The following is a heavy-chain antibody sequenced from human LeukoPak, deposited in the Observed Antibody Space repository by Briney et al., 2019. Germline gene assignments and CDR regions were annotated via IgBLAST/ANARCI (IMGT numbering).Heavy chain of an antibody. D-gene: IGHD3-22*01. Sequence: GGFLRLSCAASGFTFSSYAMHWVRQAPGKGLEWVAVISYDGSNKYYADSVKGRFTISRDNSKNTLYLQMNSLRAEDTAVYYCERAPPYYYDSSYFDSWGQGTLVTVSS. J-gene: IGHJ4*02. CDR2: ISYDGSNK. V-gene: IGHV3-30*04. CDR1: GFTFSSYA. CDR3: ERAPPYYYDSSYFDS.